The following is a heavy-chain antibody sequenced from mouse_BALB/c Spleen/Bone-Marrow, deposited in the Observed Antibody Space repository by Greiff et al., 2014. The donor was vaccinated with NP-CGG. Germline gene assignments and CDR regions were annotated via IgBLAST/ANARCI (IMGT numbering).Heavy chain of an antibody. CDR2: INPYNDGT. D-gene: IGHD1-1*01. V-gene: IGHV1-14*01. CDR1: GYTFTSYV. J-gene: IGHJ2*01. CDR3: ARSEYFGSSYDY. Sequence: EVKLVESGPELVKPGASVKMSCKAPGYTFTSYVMHWMKQKPGQGLEWIGYINPYNDGTKYNETFKGKATLTSDKSSSTAYMDLSSLTSEDSAVYFCARSEYFGSSYDYWGQGTTLTVSS.